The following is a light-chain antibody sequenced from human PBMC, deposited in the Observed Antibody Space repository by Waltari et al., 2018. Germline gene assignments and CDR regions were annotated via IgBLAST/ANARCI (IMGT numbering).Light chain of an antibody. CDR1: QSVSSIS. J-gene: IGKJ4*01. CDR2: GAS. Sequence: EIVLTQSPGTLSLSPGERATLSCRASQSVSSISLTWYQQKPGQAPRLLIYGASTRATCIPDRFSGSGSGTDFTLTISRLEPEDFAVYYCQQYDGIVLTFGGGTKVEI. V-gene: IGKV3-20*01. CDR3: QQYDGIVLT.